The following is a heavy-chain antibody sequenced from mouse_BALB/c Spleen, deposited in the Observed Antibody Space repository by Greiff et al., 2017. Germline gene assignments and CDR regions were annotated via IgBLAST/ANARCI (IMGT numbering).Heavy chain of an antibody. CDR1: GFTFSSYG. J-gene: IGHJ2*01. CDR2: ISSGGSYT. V-gene: IGHV5-6*01. CDR3: ARPDYYFDY. Sequence: EVQVVESGGDLVKPGGSLKLSCAASGFTFSSYGMSWVRQTPDKRLEWVATISSGGSYTYYPDSVKGRFTISRDNAKNTLYLQMSSLKSEDTAMYYCARPDYYFDYWGQGTTLTVSS.